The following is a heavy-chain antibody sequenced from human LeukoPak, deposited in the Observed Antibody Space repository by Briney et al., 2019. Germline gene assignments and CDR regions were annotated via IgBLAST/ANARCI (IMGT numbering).Heavy chain of an antibody. Sequence: PGGSLRLSCAASGFTLSNYWMHWVRQASGKGPVWVSRINPDGSRIDYAESVRGRFTISRDSAKNTLYLQMNSLRAEDTAVYYCSRDFVGADDYWGQGTLVTVSS. J-gene: IGHJ4*02. CDR2: INPDGSRI. CDR1: GFTLSNYW. CDR3: SRDFVGADDY. V-gene: IGHV3-74*01. D-gene: IGHD1-26*01.